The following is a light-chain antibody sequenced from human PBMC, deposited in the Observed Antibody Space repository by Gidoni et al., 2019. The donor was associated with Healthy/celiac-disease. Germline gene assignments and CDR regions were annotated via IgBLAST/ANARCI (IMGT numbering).Light chain of an antibody. CDR2: DAS. Sequence: EIVLTQSPATLSLSPRERATLSCRASQSVSSYLAWYQQKPGQAPRLLIYDASNRATGIPARFSGSGSGTDFTLTISSLEPEDFAVYYGQQRSNWLGITFGQGTRLEIK. CDR3: QQRSNWLGIT. V-gene: IGKV3-11*01. CDR1: QSVSSY. J-gene: IGKJ5*01.